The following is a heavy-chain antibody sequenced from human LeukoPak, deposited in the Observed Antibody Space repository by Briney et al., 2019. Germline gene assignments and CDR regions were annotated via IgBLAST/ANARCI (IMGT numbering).Heavy chain of an antibody. D-gene: IGHD3-3*02. CDR1: GFTFSSYG. Sequence: GGSLRLPCAASGFTFSSYGMHWVRQAPGKGLEWVAVISYDGSIKCYGDSVRGRFTISRDNTKNTLYLQMKSLRPEYTAVYYCAKDISAVYYYGMDVWGQGTTVTVSS. CDR3: AKDISAVYYYGMDV. J-gene: IGHJ6*02. V-gene: IGHV3-30*18. CDR2: ISYDGSIK.